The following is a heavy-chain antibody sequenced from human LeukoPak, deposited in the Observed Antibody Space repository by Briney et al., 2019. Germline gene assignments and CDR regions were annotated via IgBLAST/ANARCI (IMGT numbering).Heavy chain of an antibody. CDR3: ARSLLLWFGELPGSSTFFGFDP. V-gene: IGHV6-1*01. J-gene: IGHJ5*02. Sequence: SQTLSLTCAISGDSVSSNSAAWNWIRQSPSRGLEWLGRTYYRSKWYNDYAVSVKSRITINPDTSKNQFSLQLNSVTPEDTAVYYCARSLLLWFGELPGSSTFFGFDPWGQRTLVTVSS. CDR2: TYYRSKWYN. D-gene: IGHD3-10*01. CDR1: GDSVSSNSAA.